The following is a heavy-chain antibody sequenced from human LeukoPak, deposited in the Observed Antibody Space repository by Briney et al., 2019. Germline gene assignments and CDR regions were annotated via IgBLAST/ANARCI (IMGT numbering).Heavy chain of an antibody. CDR2: IDEDGNTI. CDR1: GFTSNMYC. CDR3: VSDLCGGDDQ. V-gene: IGHV3-74*01. D-gene: IGHD3-3*01. Sequence: GGCLRLSCAAPGFTSNMYCMHWVRHAPGKSLVWVSRIDEDGNTIDYADSVKGRFTISRDNAKDTLYLQMSSLRDEDTAVYYCVSDLCGGDDQWGRGTLVTVSS. J-gene: IGHJ5*02.